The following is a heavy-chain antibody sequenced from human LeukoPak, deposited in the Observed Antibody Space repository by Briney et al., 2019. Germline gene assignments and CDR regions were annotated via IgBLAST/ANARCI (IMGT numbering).Heavy chain of an antibody. CDR2: IKSKTDGGTT. J-gene: IGHJ4*02. Sequence: GGSLRLSCAASGFTFSNAWMSWVRQAPGKGLEWVGRIKSKTDGGTTDYAAPVKGRFTISRDDSKNTLYLQMNSLKTEDTAVYYCTTDRIGLVVTAYYWGQGTLVTVSS. V-gene: IGHV3-15*01. CDR3: TTDRIGLVVTAYY. CDR1: GFTFSNAW. D-gene: IGHD2-21*02.